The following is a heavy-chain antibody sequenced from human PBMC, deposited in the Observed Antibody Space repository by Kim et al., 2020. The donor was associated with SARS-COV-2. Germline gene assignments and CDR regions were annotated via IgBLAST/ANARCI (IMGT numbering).Heavy chain of an antibody. CDR1: GFTFSSYS. CDR3: ARDSRTYYDSSGFNWFDP. CDR2: ISSSSSTI. V-gene: IGHV3-48*02. D-gene: IGHD3-22*01. J-gene: IGHJ5*02. Sequence: GGSLRLSCAASGFTFSSYSMNWVRQAPGKGLEWVSYISSSSSTIYYADSVKGRFTISRDNAKNSLYLQMNSLRDEDTAVYYCARDSRTYYDSSGFNWFDPWGQGTLVTVSS.